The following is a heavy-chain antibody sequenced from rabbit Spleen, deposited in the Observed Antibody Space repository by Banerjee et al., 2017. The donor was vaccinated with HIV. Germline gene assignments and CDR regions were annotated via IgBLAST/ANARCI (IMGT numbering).Heavy chain of an antibody. CDR2: IDTGSSAFT. V-gene: IGHV1S40*01. CDR1: GFSFSSSSY. CDR3: ARDTGSSFSSYGMDL. Sequence: QSLEESGGDLVKPGASLTLTCTASGFSFSSSSYMCWVRQAPGKGLEWIACIDTGSSAFTYYATWAKGRFACSKSSSTTVTLQMTRLTVADTATYFCARDTGSSFSSYGMDLWGQGTLVTVS. D-gene: IGHD8-1*01. J-gene: IGHJ6*01.